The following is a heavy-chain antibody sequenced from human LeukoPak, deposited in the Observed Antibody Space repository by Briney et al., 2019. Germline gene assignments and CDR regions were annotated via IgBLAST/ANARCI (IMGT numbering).Heavy chain of an antibody. V-gene: IGHV2-5*02. CDR2: IYWDEIK. Sequence: SGPTLVNPTQTLTLTCTFSGFSLSMSGVGVGWIRQPPGEALEWLSLIYWDEIKRYSPSLSSRLTITKDTSKNQVALTISNVDPVDTATYFCARRVYGSGTYGAFDYWGQGALVTVSS. CDR3: ARRVYGSGTYGAFDY. D-gene: IGHD3-10*01. J-gene: IGHJ4*02. CDR1: GFSLSMSGVG.